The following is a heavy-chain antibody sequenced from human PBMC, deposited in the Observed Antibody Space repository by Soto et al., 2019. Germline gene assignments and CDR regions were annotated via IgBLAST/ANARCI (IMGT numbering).Heavy chain of an antibody. V-gene: IGHV1-2*02. D-gene: IGHD6-13*01. CDR3: AISTLSSNWPGGMDV. CDR1: GYPFTAYY. J-gene: IGHJ6*02. CDR2: INPHSGDT. Sequence: GSVKVSCKTSGYPFTAYYLHLGRQAPGQGPEWMGWINPHSGDTHYVQEFQVRVTMTRDTSISTAYMDLSRLRSDDTAVYYCAISTLSSNWPGGMDVWGQGTTVTVSS.